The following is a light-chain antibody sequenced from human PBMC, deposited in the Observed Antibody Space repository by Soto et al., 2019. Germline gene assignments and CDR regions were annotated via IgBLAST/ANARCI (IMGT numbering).Light chain of an antibody. CDR2: WAS. CDR1: QSVLYSSNNKNY. J-gene: IGKJ2*01. V-gene: IGKV4-1*01. CDR3: QQYYSTRT. Sequence: DIVMTQSPDSLAVSLGERATINCKSSQSVLYSSNNKNYLAWYQQKPGQPPKLLIYWASTRESGVPDRFSGSGSGTDFTITISSLQAEDVAVYYCQQYYSTRTFGQGTKLEIK.